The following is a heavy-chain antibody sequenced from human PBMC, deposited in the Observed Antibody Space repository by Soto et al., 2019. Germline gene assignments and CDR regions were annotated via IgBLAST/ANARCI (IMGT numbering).Heavy chain of an antibody. CDR1: GSPSSKDM. CDR2: ISNTGSHI. D-gene: IGHD5-12*01. V-gene: IGHV3-21*05. CDR3: ARDAPLPQGKWLNLDL. Sequence: GGPLRFSCVSSGSPSSKDMINWVRQARVLWLEWIAYISNTGSHIDYADSVKGRFTISRDNARNTVYLQMSGLRVEDSARYYCARDAPLPQGKWLNLDLWGPGNLVTVSS. J-gene: IGHJ5*02.